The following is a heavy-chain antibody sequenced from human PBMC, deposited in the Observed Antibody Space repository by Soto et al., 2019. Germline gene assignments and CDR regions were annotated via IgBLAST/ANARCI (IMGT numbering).Heavy chain of an antibody. V-gene: IGHV2-5*02. Sequence: QITLKESGPTLVKPTQTITLTCSFSGFSLSTSGVGVGWIRQPPGKALAWLALIYWDDDKRYSPSLESRLTIPKDTAKIQVVLTITNMDPQDPATCYCAHIRYYDILRGGGYFDYCGQGTLVTVSS. J-gene: IGHJ4*02. CDR3: AHIRYYDILRGGGYFDY. D-gene: IGHD3-9*01. CDR2: IYWDDDK. CDR1: GFSLSTSGVG.